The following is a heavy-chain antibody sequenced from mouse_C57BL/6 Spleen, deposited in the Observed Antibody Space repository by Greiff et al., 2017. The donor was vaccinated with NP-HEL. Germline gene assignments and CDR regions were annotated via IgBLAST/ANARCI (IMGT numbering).Heavy chain of an antibody. J-gene: IGHJ4*01. V-gene: IGHV7-3*01. D-gene: IGHD2-3*01. CDR3: ARHDGYYSMDY. Sequence: EVKLMESGGGLVQPGGSLSLSCAASGFTFTDYYMSWVRQPPGKALEWLGFIRNKANGYTTEYSASVKGRFTISRDNSQSILYLQMNALRAEDSATYYCARHDGYYSMDYWGQGTSVTVSS. CDR2: IRNKANGYTT. CDR1: GFTFTDYY.